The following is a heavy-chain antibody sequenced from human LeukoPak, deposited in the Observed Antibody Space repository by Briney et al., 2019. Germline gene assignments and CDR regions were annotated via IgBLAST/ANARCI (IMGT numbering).Heavy chain of an antibody. CDR2: IRSKAYRGTT. D-gene: IGHD5-18*01. J-gene: IGHJ6*02. CDR3: SRGPIQLWLHNAMDV. Sequence: GGSLRLSCTASGFTFGDHAMSWVRQAPGKGLEWVGFIRSKAYRGTTEYAESVKGRFTISRDDSKSIAYLQMNSLKTEDTAVCFCSRGPIQLWLHNAMDVWGQGTTVTVSS. V-gene: IGHV3-49*04. CDR1: GFTFGDHA.